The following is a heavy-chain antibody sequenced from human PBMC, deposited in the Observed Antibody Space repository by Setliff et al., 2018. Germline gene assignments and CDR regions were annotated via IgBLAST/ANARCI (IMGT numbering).Heavy chain of an antibody. J-gene: IGHJ4*02. V-gene: IGHV3-7*01. CDR2: IKPDGSEK. CDR1: GFTFSNCW. D-gene: IGHD3-10*01. Sequence: SLRLSCAASGFTFSNCWVSWVRQAPGKGLEWVASIKPDGSEKYYVDSVKGRFTISRDNAKNSLSLQMNSLRTEDTAVYYCVGAGTYSYWGQGTLVTVSS. CDR3: VGAGTYSY.